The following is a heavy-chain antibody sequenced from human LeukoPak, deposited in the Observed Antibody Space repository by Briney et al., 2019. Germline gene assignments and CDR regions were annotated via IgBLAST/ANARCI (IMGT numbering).Heavy chain of an antibody. CDR1: GYTFTSYG. CDR3: ARDARQYCSGGSCYSYYYYGMDV. D-gene: IGHD2-15*01. J-gene: IGHJ6*02. CDR2: ISAYNGNT. V-gene: IGHV1-18*01. Sequence: ASVKLSCKASGYTFTSYGISWVRQAPGQGLEWMGWISAYNGNTNYAQKLQARGTMTTDTSTSTAYMELRSLRSDETAVYYCARDARQYCSGGSCYSYYYYGMDVWGQGTTVTVSS.